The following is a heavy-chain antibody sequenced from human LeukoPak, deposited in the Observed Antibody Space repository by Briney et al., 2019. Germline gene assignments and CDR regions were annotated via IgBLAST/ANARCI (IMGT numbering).Heavy chain of an antibody. V-gene: IGHV4-59*08. CDR2: MNYSGRT. CDR1: GGSISGYY. D-gene: IGHD5-18*01. J-gene: IGHJ4*02. Sequence: AETLSLTCTVPGGSISGYYWSWIRQPPGKGLEWIGYMNYSGRTNYNPSLNSRVTTSLDTSNNHPSLQLSSVTAPDTAGYYCGRHHPRSYGYDYFDYWGQGTPVTVSS. CDR3: GRHHPRSYGYDYFDY.